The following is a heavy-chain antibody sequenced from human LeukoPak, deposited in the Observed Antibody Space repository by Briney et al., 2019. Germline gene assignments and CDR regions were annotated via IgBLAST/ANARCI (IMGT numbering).Heavy chain of an antibody. Sequence: GASVKVSCKASGYTFTGYYMHWVQQAPGQGLEWMGWINPNSGGTNYAQKFQGRVTMTRDTSISTAYMELSRLRSDDTAVYYCARATYSSDWGYYYYYMDVWGKGTTVTVSS. D-gene: IGHD6-19*01. CDR1: GYTFTGYY. CDR2: INPNSGGT. V-gene: IGHV1-2*02. CDR3: ARATYSSDWGYYYYYMDV. J-gene: IGHJ6*03.